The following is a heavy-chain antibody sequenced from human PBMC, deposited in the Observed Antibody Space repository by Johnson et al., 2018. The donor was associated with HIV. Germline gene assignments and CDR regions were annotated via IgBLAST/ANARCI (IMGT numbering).Heavy chain of an antibody. Sequence: QVQLVESGGGLVKPGGSMRLSCAASGFSFGDYYMSWIRQAPGKGLEWISYISSDGSTIDYADSVKGRFTISRDNAKNSLYLQMNSLRAEDTALYYCARDLKSYYDSSGYFDAFDIWGQGTMVTVSS. D-gene: IGHD3-22*01. J-gene: IGHJ3*02. V-gene: IGHV3-11*01. CDR1: GFSFGDYY. CDR3: ARDLKSYYDSSGYFDAFDI. CDR2: ISSDGSTI.